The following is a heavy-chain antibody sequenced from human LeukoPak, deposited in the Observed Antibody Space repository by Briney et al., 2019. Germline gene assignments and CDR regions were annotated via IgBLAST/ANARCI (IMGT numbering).Heavy chain of an antibody. CDR1: GGSISSYY. J-gene: IGHJ6*03. V-gene: IGHV4-4*07. D-gene: IGHD6-19*01. CDR2: IYTSGST. Sequence: SETLSLTCTVSGGSISSYYWSWIRQPAGKGLEWIGRIYTSGSTNYNPSLKSRVTMSVDTSKNQFSLKLSSVTAADTAVYYCARVAGEVYYYYYMDVWSKGTTVTVSS. CDR3: ARVAGEVYYYYYMDV.